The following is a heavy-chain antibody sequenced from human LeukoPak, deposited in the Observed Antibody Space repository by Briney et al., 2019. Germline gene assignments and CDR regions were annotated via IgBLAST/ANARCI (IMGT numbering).Heavy chain of an antibody. CDR1: GFDFSSNW. Sequence: GGSLRLSCAASGFDFSSNWMHWVRQAPGKGLEWVAVIWYDGSNKYYADSVKGRFTISRDNSKNTLYLQMNSLRAEDTAVYYCARALRYFDLWGRGTLVTVSS. J-gene: IGHJ2*01. CDR2: IWYDGSNK. V-gene: IGHV3-33*08. CDR3: ARALRYFDL.